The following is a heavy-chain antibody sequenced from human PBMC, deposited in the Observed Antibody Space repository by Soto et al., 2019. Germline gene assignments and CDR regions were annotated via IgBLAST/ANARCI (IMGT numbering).Heavy chain of an antibody. CDR3: AKDSYGCWSGYLNDAFDI. CDR2: ISGSGGST. Sequence: GGSLRLSCAASGFTFSSYAMSWVRQAPGKGLEWVSAISGSGGSTYYADSVKGRFTISRDNSKNTLYLQMNSLRAEDTAVYDCAKDSYGCWSGYLNDAFDIWGQGTMVTVSS. D-gene: IGHD3-3*01. CDR1: GFTFSSYA. J-gene: IGHJ3*02. V-gene: IGHV3-23*01.